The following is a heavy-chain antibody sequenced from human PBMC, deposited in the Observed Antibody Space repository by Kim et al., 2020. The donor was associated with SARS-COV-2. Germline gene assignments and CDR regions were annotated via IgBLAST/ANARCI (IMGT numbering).Heavy chain of an antibody. V-gene: IGHV4-34*01. CDR3: ARGVWFDP. CDR1: GGSFSGYY. CDR2: INHSGST. Sequence: SETLSLTCAVYGGSFSGYYWSWIRQPPGKGLEWIGEINHSGSTNYNPSLKSRVTISVDTSKNQFSLKLSSVTAADTAVYYCARGVWFDPWGQGTLVTVSS. J-gene: IGHJ5*02.